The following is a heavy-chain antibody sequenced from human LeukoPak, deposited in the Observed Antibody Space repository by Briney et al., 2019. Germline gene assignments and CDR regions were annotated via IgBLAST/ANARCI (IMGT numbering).Heavy chain of an antibody. CDR1: GFTFSNYA. CDR3: AELFNYDFWSGKNRFDP. V-gene: IGHV3-23*01. Sequence: PGGSLTLSCAASGFTFSNYAMTWVRQAPGRGLEWVSTISASGDSTYYADSLKGRFTISRDNSKNTLDLLMNSLRAEDTAVYSCAELFNYDFWSGKNRFDPWGQGTLVTVSS. CDR2: ISASGDST. J-gene: IGHJ5*02. D-gene: IGHD3-3*01.